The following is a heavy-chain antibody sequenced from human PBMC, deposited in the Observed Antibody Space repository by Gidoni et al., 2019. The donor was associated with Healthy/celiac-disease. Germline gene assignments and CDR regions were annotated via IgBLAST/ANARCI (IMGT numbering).Heavy chain of an antibody. CDR1: GFPFSCYS. CDR3: ARASVKYVGGMDV. CDR2: ISSSSSYI. Sequence: EVQLVESGGGLVKPGGSLRRSWSASGFPFSCYSMTWVRQAPGKGLEWVSSISSSSSYIYYADSVKGRFTISRDNAKNSLYLQMNSLRAEDTAVYYCARASVKYVGGMDVWGQGTTVTVSS. D-gene: IGHD2-15*01. J-gene: IGHJ6*02. V-gene: IGHV3-21*01.